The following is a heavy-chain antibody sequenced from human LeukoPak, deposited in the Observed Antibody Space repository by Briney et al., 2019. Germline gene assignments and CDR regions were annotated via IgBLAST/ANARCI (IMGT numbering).Heavy chain of an antibody. D-gene: IGHD3/OR15-3a*01. V-gene: IGHV3-30-3*01. CDR3: ARGTGAYSSKSNLYAFDI. Sequence: GGSLRLSCAASGFTFSSYAMHWVRQAPGKGLEWVAVISYDGSNKYYADSVKGRFTISRDNSKNTLYLQMNSLRAEDTAVYYCARGTGAYSSKSNLYAFDIWGQGTMVTVSS. J-gene: IGHJ3*02. CDR2: ISYDGSNK. CDR1: GFTFSSYA.